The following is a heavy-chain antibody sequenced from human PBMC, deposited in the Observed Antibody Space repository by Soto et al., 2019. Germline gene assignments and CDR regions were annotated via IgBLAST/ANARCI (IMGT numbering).Heavy chain of an antibody. V-gene: IGHV3-23*01. D-gene: IGHD5-18*01. CDR2: ISGSGGST. CDR3: AKDPLEIQLWPKYYFDY. J-gene: IGHJ4*02. CDR1: GFTFSSYA. Sequence: GSLRLSCAASGFTFSSYAMSWVRQAPGKGLEWVSAISGSGGSTYYADSVEGRFTISRDNSKNTLYLQMNSLRAEDTAVYYCAKDPLEIQLWPKYYFDYWGQGTLVTVSS.